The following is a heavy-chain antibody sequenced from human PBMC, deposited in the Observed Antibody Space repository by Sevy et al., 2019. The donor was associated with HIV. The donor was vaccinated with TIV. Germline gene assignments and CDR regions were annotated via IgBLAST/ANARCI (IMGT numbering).Heavy chain of an antibody. CDR2: ISSSGSTI. J-gene: IGHJ6*02. CDR1: GFTFSDYY. D-gene: IGHD2-2*02. V-gene: IGHV3-11*01. CDR3: ARVTTPDCSCTSCYINYYYYGMDV. Sequence: GGSLRLSCAASGFTFSDYYMSWIRQAPGKGLEWVSYISSSGSTIYYADSVKGRFTISRDNAKNSLYLQMNSLRAEDTAVYYCARVTTPDCSCTSCYINYYYYGMDVWGQGTTVTVSS.